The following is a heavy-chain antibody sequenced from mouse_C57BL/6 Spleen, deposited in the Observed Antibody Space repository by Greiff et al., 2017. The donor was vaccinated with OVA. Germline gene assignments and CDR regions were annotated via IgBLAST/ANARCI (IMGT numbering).Heavy chain of an antibody. CDR3: AKQGYDGYDPCYFDY. CDR2: INPKYGTT. V-gene: IGHV1-39*01. Sequence: EVKLKESGAELVKPGASVKISCKASGYSFTDYYMNWVKQSPGKSLEWIGVINPKYGTTSYNQKFKGKATLTVDKSSSTAYMRLNSLTSEDSAVYYCAKQGYDGYDPCYFDYWGKGTTLTVSS. CDR1: GYSFTDYY. J-gene: IGHJ2*01. D-gene: IGHD2-2*01.